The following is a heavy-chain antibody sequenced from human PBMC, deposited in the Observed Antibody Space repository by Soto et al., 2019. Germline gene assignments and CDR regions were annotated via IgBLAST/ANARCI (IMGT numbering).Heavy chain of an antibody. D-gene: IGHD3-3*01. CDR2: IYPGDSDT. V-gene: IGHV5-51*01. CDR3: ARQGFWSGYYYYYYYMDV. J-gene: IGHJ6*03. Sequence: PGESLKISCKGSGYSFTSYWIGWVRQMPGKGLEWMGIIYPGDSDTRYSPSFQGQVTISADKSIGTAYLQWSSLKASDTAMYYCARQGFWSGYYYYYYYMDVWGKGTTVTVSS. CDR1: GYSFTSYW.